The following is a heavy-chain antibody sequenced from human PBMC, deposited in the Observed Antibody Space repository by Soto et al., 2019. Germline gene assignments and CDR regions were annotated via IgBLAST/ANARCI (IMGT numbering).Heavy chain of an antibody. J-gene: IGHJ3*01. Sequence: ASAKVSCKASGYSFTGYYMHWVRQAPGQGLEWMGWINPNSGGTNYAQKFQGWVTMTREKSISTVYMDLSRLRSDDTAVYYCARAAQYCSGGSCYFRPGTFDVWGQGTMVTVSS. CDR2: INPNSGGT. V-gene: IGHV1-2*04. D-gene: IGHD2-15*01. CDR1: GYSFTGYY. CDR3: ARAAQYCSGGSCYFRPGTFDV.